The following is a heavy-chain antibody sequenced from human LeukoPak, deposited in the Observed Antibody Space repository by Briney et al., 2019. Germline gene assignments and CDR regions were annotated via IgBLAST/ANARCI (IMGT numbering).Heavy chain of an antibody. D-gene: IGHD3-22*01. Sequence: SETLSLTCAAYGGSFSGYYWSWIRQPPGKGLEWIGEINHSGSTNYNPSLKSRVTISVDTSKNQFSLKLSSVTAADTAVYYCARVRYYYDSSGYYYGYYYYYGMDVWGQGTTVTVSS. CDR2: INHSGST. J-gene: IGHJ6*02. V-gene: IGHV4-34*01. CDR3: ARVRYYYDSSGYYYGYYYYYGMDV. CDR1: GGSFSGYY.